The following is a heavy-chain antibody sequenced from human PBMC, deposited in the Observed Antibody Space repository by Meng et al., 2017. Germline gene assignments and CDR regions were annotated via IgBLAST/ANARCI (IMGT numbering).Heavy chain of an antibody. Sequence: SGPTLVKPPQTLTLTCTFSGFSLRTSGVGVGWIRQPPGQALEWHALIYWDDDKRYSTSLKSRLTITKDTSKNQVILTMTNMDPVDTATYYCAHHYVRSSGYFTRFDYWGQGTLVTVSS. D-gene: IGHD3-22*01. CDR3: AHHYVRSSGYFTRFDY. CDR1: GFSLRTSGVG. J-gene: IGHJ4*02. CDR2: IYWDDDK. V-gene: IGHV2-5*02.